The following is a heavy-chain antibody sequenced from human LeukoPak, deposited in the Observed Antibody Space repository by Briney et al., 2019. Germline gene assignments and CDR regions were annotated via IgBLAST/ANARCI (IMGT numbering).Heavy chain of an antibody. J-gene: IGHJ3*02. D-gene: IGHD3-16*01. CDR3: ARDFPFSGDFGGPDAFDI. CDR2: ISSSSSYI. Sequence: GGSLRLSCAASGFTFSSYSMSWVRQAPGKGLEWVSSISSSSSYIYYADSVKGRFTISRDNAKNSLYLQMNSLRAEDTAVYYCARDFPFSGDFGGPDAFDIWGQGTMVTVSS. CDR1: GFTFSSYS. V-gene: IGHV3-21*01.